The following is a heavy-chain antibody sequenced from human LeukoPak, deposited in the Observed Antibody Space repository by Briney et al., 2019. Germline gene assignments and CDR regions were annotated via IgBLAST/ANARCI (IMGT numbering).Heavy chain of an antibody. V-gene: IGHV3-23*01. J-gene: IGHJ4*02. D-gene: IGHD6-19*01. CDR1: GFTFSTYA. CDR3: ANLAVAGTFDY. Sequence: GGSLRLSCAASGFTFSTYAMTWVRQAPGKGLEWVSDISDSGDSTYYADSVKGRFTISRDNSKNTLYLQMNSLRAEDTAVYYCANLAVAGTFDYWGQGTLVTVSS. CDR2: ISDSGDST.